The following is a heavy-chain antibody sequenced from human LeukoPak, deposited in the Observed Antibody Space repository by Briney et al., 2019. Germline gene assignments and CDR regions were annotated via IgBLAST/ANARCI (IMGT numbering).Heavy chain of an antibody. V-gene: IGHV4-39*07. CDR3: ARLSGGCQLLLYVDY. CDR1: GGSISSSSYY. Sequence: PSETLSLTCTVSGGSISSSSYYWGWIRQPPGKGLEWIGSIYYSGSTYYNPSLKSRVTISVDTSKNQFSLKLSSVTAADTAVYYCARLSGGCQLLLYVDYWGQGTLVTVSS. J-gene: IGHJ4*02. CDR2: IYYSGST. D-gene: IGHD2-2*02.